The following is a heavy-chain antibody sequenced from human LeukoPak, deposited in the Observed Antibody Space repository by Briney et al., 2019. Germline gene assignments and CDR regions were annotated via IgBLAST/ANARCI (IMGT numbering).Heavy chain of an antibody. CDR1: GGSITMSFY. CDR2: IFYTGTT. V-gene: IGHV4-39*01. CDR3: ARQSRYCRSTSCYASLGY. D-gene: IGHD2-2*01. J-gene: IGHJ4*02. Sequence: SETLSLTCTVSGGSITMSFYWGWVRQPPGKGLEWIGSIFYTGTTYYNPSLKSRVIMSVDTSKNQFSLRLSSVTAADTAVYFCARQSRYCRSTSCYASLGYWGQGTLVTVSS.